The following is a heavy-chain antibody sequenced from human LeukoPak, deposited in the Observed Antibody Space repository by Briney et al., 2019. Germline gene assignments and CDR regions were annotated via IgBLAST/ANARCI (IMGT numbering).Heavy chain of an antibody. V-gene: IGHV1-46*01. CDR1: GYTFTSYY. CDR3: ARDSGYDLRVLDYYGMDV. CDR2: INPSGGST. D-gene: IGHD5-12*01. Sequence: GASVKVSCKASGYTFTSYYTHWVRQAHGQGLEWMGIINPSGGSTSYAQKFQGRVTMTRDTSTSTVYMEVSSLRSEDTAVYYCARDSGYDLRVLDYYGMDVWGQGTTVTVSS. J-gene: IGHJ6*02.